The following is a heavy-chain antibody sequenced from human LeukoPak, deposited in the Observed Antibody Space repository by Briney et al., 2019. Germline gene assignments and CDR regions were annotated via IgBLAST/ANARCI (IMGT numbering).Heavy chain of an antibody. V-gene: IGHV5-51*01. CDR2: IYPGDSST. J-gene: IGHJ4*02. D-gene: IGHD3-9*01. CDR1: GYSFSNYW. Sequence: GESLKISCKGSGYSFSNYWIGWVRQMPGKGLECMGIIYPGDSSTRYSPSFQGQVTISADKSISTAYLQWSSLKASDTAMYYCARQYILTGCPDYWGQGTLVTVSS. CDR3: ARQYILTGCPDY.